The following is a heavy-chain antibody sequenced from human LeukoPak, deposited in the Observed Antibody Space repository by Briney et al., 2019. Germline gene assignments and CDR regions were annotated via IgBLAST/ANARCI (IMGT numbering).Heavy chain of an antibody. Sequence: GGSLRLSCAASGITFSGSAMGWVRQAPGKGLEWLSTISGSGDNTYYADSVKCRFTISRDNSRNTLYLQMNSMRAEDTAVYYCAARPPIVVGGPFDYWGQGTLVTVSS. V-gene: IGHV3-23*01. CDR2: ISGSGDNT. CDR3: AARPPIVVGGPFDY. J-gene: IGHJ4*02. D-gene: IGHD3-22*01. CDR1: GITFSGSA.